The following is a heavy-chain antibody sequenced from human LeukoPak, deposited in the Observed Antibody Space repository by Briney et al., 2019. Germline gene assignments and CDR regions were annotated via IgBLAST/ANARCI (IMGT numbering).Heavy chain of an antibody. V-gene: IGHV3-48*04. CDR2: ISSSSSTI. J-gene: IGHJ5*02. D-gene: IGHD6-19*01. CDR3: ARGTGYSSGWYAPGWFDP. CDR1: GFTFSSYS. Sequence: PGGSLRLSCAASGFTFSSYSMNWVRQAPGKGLEWVSYISSSSSTIYYADSVKGRFTISRDNAKNSLYLQMNSLRAEDTAVYYCARGTGYSSGWYAPGWFDPRGQGTLVTVSS.